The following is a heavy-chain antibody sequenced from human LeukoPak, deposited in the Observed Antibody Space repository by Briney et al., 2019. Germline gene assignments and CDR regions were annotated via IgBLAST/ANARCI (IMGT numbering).Heavy chain of an antibody. CDR3: ANCSGWFVRGKDYYYYSMDV. Sequence: GGSLRLSCAASGFTFSSYGMHWVRQAPGKGLEWVANIKEDGSVRYYVDSVKGRFTISRDNAKNSVYLQMNSLRADDTAVYYCANCSGWFVRGKDYYYYSMDVWGKGTTVTVSS. J-gene: IGHJ6*03. CDR2: IKEDGSVR. CDR1: GFTFSSYG. D-gene: IGHD6-19*01. V-gene: IGHV3-7*01.